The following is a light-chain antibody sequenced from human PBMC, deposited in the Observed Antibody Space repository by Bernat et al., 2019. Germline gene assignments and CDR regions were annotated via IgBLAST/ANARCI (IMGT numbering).Light chain of an antibody. J-gene: IGKJ1*01. CDR2: KAS. CDR1: QSISSW. CDR3: QQYNSYSPWT. V-gene: IGKV1-5*03. Sequence: DIQMTQSPSTLSASVGDRVTITCRASQSISSWLAWYQQKPGKAPKLLIYKASSLESGVPSRFSGGASGTEFTLTISSLQPDDLATYYCQQYNSYSPWTFGQGTKVEIK.